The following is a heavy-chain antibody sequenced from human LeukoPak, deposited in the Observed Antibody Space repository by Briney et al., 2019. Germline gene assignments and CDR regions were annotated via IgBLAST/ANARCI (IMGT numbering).Heavy chain of an antibody. Sequence: ASVKVSCKASGYTFTGYYMHWVRQAPGQGLEWMGWINPNSGGTNYAQKFQGRVTMTRDTSIRTAYMELSRLRSDDTAVYYCARADMVRGVGLFFDRNWFDPWGQGTLVTVSS. CDR1: GYTFTGYY. J-gene: IGHJ5*02. V-gene: IGHV1-2*02. CDR2: INPNSGGT. CDR3: ARADMVRGVGLFFDRNWFDP. D-gene: IGHD3-10*01.